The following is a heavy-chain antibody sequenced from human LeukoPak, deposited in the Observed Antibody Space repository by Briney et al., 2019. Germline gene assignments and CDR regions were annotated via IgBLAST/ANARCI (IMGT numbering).Heavy chain of an antibody. Sequence: GESLKISCKGSGYSFTSYWIGWVRQMPGKGLEWTGIIYPGDSDTRYSPSFQGQVTISADKSISTAYLQWSSLKASDTAMYYCARGSIAATPGWPYWGQGTLVTVSS. CDR1: GYSFTSYW. V-gene: IGHV5-51*01. D-gene: IGHD2-15*01. CDR3: ARGSIAATPGWPY. J-gene: IGHJ4*02. CDR2: IYPGDSDT.